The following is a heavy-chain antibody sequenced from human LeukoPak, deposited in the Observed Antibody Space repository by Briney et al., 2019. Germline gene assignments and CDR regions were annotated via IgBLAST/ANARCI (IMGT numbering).Heavy chain of an antibody. V-gene: IGHV4-30-4*01. Sequence: SETLSLTCTVSGGSISSGDYYWSWIRQPPGKGLEWIGYTYYSGSTYYNPSLKSRVTISVDTSKNQFSLKLSSVTAADTAVYYCARAYYDFWSGTYNWFDPWGQGTLVTVSS. CDR1: GGSISSGDYY. J-gene: IGHJ5*02. CDR3: ARAYYDFWSGTYNWFDP. CDR2: TYYSGST. D-gene: IGHD3-3*01.